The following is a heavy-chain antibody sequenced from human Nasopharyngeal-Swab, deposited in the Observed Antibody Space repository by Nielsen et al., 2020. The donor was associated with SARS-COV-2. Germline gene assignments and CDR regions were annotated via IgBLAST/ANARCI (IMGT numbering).Heavy chain of an antibody. D-gene: IGHD6-6*01. CDR1: GYIFSSFW. CDR2: IYPGDSDT. V-gene: IGHV5-51*01. J-gene: IGHJ4*02. CDR3: ARPHSSSIHY. Sequence: GDSPMISCQGSGYIFSSFWIGSVSQMPGKVLEWRGIIYPGDSDTRYSASFQGQVSISADKSISTAYLQWSSLKATDTAMYYCARPHSSSIHYWGQGTLVTVAS.